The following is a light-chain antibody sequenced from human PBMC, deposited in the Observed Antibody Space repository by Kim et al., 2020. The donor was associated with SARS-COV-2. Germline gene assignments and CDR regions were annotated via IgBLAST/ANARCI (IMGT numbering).Light chain of an antibody. CDR2: GVS. CDR1: QSFSSSY. V-gene: IGKV3-20*01. J-gene: IGKJ1*01. CDR3: QQYANSPQT. Sequence: SPGESATLSCRASQSFSSSYLAWYQQKPGQAPRLLIYGVSSRATGIPDRFSGSGSGTDFTLTISRLEPEDFAVYYCQQYANSPQTFGQGTKVDIK.